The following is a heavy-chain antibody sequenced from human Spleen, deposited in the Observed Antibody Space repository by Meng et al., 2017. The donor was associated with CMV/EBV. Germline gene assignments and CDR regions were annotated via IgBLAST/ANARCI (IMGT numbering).Heavy chain of an antibody. Sequence: GGSLRLSCAASGFTFSNAWMSWVRQAPGKGLEWVGRIKSKTDGGTTDYAAPVKGRFTISRDDSKNTLYLQMNSLKTEDTAVYYCARDPRESVVVALDYWGQGTLVTVSS. CDR3: ARDPRESVVVALDY. V-gene: IGHV3-15*01. CDR2: IKSKTDGGTT. D-gene: IGHD2-15*01. CDR1: GFTFSNAW. J-gene: IGHJ4*02.